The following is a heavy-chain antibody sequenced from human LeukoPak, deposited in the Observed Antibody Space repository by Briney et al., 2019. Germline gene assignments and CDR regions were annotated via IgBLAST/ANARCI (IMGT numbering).Heavy chain of an antibody. CDR2: ISSNGGST. J-gene: IGHJ3*02. CDR1: GFTFSSYA. Sequence: GGSLRLSCAASGFTFSSYAMHWVRQAPGKGLEYVSAISSNGGSTYYANSVKGRFTISRDNSKNTLYLQMGSLRAEDMAVYYCARVDIAMLGRAFDIWGQGTMVTVSS. D-gene: IGHD5-18*01. V-gene: IGHV3-64*01. CDR3: ARVDIAMLGRAFDI.